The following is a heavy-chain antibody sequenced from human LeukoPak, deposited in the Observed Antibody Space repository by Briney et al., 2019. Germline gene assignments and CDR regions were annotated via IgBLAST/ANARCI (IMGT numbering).Heavy chain of an antibody. CDR3: ARAGTAVAGTRFDY. J-gene: IGHJ4*02. V-gene: IGHV4-4*07. CDR1: GGSISSYY. CDR2: IYTSGST. D-gene: IGHD6-19*01. Sequence: PSETLSLTCTLSGGSISSYYWSWIPQPAGKGLEWIGRIYTSGSTNYNPSLKSRVTMSVDTSRNQFSLKLSSVTAADTAVYYCARAGTAVAGTRFDYWGQGTLVTVSS.